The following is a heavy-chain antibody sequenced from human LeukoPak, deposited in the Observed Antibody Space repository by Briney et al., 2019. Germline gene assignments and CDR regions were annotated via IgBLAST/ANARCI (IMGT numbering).Heavy chain of an antibody. CDR3: ARVEYYDSSGYDFDY. V-gene: IGHV1-18*01. J-gene: IGHJ4*02. CDR2: ISAYNGNT. D-gene: IGHD3-22*01. Sequence: ASVKVSCKVSGYTFTSYGISWVRQAPGQGLEWMGWISAYNGNTNYAQKLQGRVTMTTDTSTSTAYMELRSLRSDDTAVYYCARVEYYDSSGYDFDYWGKGTLVTVSS. CDR1: GYTFTSYG.